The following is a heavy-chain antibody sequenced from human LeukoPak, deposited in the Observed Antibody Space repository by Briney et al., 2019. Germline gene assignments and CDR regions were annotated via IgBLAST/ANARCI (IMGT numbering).Heavy chain of an antibody. V-gene: IGHV4-31*03. CDR2: IYYSGST. J-gene: IGHJ4*02. D-gene: IGHD2-15*01. CDR3: ARVRYCSGGSCYDKRGPFDY. Sequence: SETLSLTCTVSGGSISSGGYYWSWIRQHPGKGLEWIGYIYYSGSTYYNPSLKSRVTISVDTSKNQFSLKLSSVTAADTAVYYCARVRYCSGGSCYDKRGPFDYWGQGTLVIVSS. CDR1: GGSISSGGYY.